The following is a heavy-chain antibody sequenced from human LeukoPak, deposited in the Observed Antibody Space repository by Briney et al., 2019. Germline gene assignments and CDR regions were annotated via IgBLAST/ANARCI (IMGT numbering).Heavy chain of an antibody. V-gene: IGHV3-21*01. CDR1: GFTFSSYS. D-gene: IGHD6-13*01. CDR3: ARDLGIAAAKSDY. CDR2: ISSSSSYI. J-gene: IGHJ4*02. Sequence: GGSLRLSCAASGFTFSSYSMNSVRQAPGKGLEWVSSISSSSSYIYYADSVKGRFTISRDNAKNSLYLQMNSLRAEDTAVYYCARDLGIAAAKSDYWGQGTLVTVSS.